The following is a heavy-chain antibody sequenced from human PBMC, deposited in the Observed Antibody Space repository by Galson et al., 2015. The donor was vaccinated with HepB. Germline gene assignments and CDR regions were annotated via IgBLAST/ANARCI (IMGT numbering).Heavy chain of an antibody. V-gene: IGHV1-46*01. J-gene: IGHJ6*02. CDR1: GYIFTSYY. D-gene: IGHD2-15*01. Sequence: SVKVSCKASGYIFTSYYMHWVRQAPGQGLEWMGIINPSGGSTSYAQKFQGRVTMTRDTSTSTVYMELSSLRSEDTAVYYCATHYCSGGSCLFRFYYYGMDVWVQGTTVTVSS. CDR3: ATHYCSGGSCLFRFYYYGMDV. CDR2: INPSGGST.